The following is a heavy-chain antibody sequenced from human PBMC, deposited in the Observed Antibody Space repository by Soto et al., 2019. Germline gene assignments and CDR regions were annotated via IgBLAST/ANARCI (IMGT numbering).Heavy chain of an antibody. CDR3: ARTLGRGIAASDY. V-gene: IGHV4-31*03. J-gene: IGHJ4*02. CDR1: GGSISSGGYY. CDR2: IYYSGST. Sequence: SETLSLTCTVSGGSISSGGYYWSWIRQHPGKGLEWIGYIYYSGSTYYNPSLKSRVTISVDTSKNQFSLKLSSVTAADTAVYYRARTLGRGIAASDYWGQGTLVTVSS. D-gene: IGHD6-13*01.